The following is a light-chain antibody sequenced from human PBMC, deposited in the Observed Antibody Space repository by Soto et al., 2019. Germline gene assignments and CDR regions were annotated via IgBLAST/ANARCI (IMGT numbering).Light chain of an antibody. CDR3: QQYAFSPRT. J-gene: IGKJ1*01. CDR2: GAS. V-gene: IGKV3-20*01. Sequence: EIVLTQSPGAPSLSPGERATLSCRASQSVSSSYLAWYQQKPGQAPRLLIYGASSRATGIPDRFSGSGSGTDFTLTISRLEPEDFAVYYCQQYAFSPRTFGEGTKVDIK. CDR1: QSVSSSY.